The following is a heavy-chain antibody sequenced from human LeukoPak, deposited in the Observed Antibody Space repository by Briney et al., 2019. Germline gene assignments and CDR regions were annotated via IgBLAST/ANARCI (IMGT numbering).Heavy chain of an antibody. CDR1: GGSISSYY. J-gene: IGHJ4*02. V-gene: IGHV4-59*01. CDR3: AIGRRNYYDSSGYYCDY. CDR2: IYYSGST. D-gene: IGHD3-22*01. Sequence: SETLSLTCTVSGGSISSYYWSWIRQPPGKGLEWIGYIYYSGSTNYNPSLKSRVTISVDTSKNQFSLKLSSETAADTAGYYCAIGRRNYYDSSGYYCDYWGQKTLGTVSS.